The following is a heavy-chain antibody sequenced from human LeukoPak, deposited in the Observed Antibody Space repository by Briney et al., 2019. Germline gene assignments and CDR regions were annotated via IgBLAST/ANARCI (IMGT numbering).Heavy chain of an antibody. CDR3: ARGRHCSSTSCYPYYYYGMDV. CDR1: GGTFSSYA. J-gene: IGHJ6*02. CDR2: IIPIFGTA. V-gene: IGHV1-69*01. D-gene: IGHD2-2*01. Sequence: SVKVSCKASGGTFSSYAISWVRQAPGQGLEWMGGIIPIFGTANYAQKFQGRVTVTADESTSTAYMELSSLRSEDTAVYYCARGRHCSSTSCYPYYYYGMDVWGQGTTVTVSS.